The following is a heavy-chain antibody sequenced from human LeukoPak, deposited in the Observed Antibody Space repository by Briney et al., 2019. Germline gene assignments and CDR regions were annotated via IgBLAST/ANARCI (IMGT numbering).Heavy chain of an antibody. CDR3: AREGRQVANDY. J-gene: IGHJ4*02. D-gene: IGHD5-12*01. V-gene: IGHV3-21*01. Sequence: GGSLRLSCAASGFAFSSYSMNWVRQAPGKGLEWVSSISSSSSYIYYADSVKGRFTISRDNAKNSLYLQMNSLRAEDTAVYYCAREGRQVANDYWGQGTLVTVSS. CDR1: GFAFSSYS. CDR2: ISSSSSYI.